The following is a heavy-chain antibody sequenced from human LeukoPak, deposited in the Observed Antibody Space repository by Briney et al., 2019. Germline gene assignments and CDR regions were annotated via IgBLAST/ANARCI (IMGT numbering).Heavy chain of an antibody. CDR2: KSGRGVST. CDR3: AKDCNGGNCYIDY. V-gene: IGHV3-23*01. J-gene: IGHJ4*02. D-gene: IGHD4-23*01. Sequence: GGSLRLSCAAPGFTFTNYAMSWVRQAPGKGVQWVSGKSGRGVSTYYADSVKGRFTISSDNSKNTLYLQMNSLRAEDKAIYYCAKDCNGGNCYIDYWGQGTLVTVAS. CDR1: GFTFTNYA.